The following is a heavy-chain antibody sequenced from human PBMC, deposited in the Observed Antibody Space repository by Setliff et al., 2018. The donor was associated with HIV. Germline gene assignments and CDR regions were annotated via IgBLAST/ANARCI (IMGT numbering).Heavy chain of an antibody. CDR3: ARYCGGDCRDAFDI. V-gene: IGHV1-3*01. CDR2: INAGNGNT. J-gene: IGHJ3*02. Sequence: SVKVSCKASGYTFTSYAMHWVRQAPGQRLEWMGWINAGNGNTKYSQKFQGRVTITRDTSASTAYMELSSLRSEDTAVYYCARYCGGDCRDAFDIWGQGTMVTVSS. D-gene: IGHD2-21*02. CDR1: GYTFTSYA.